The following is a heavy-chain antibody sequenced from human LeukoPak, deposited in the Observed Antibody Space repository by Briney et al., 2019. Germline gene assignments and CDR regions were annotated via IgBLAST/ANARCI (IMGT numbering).Heavy chain of an antibody. D-gene: IGHD3-10*01. J-gene: IGHJ4*02. CDR2: ISYDGSNK. CDR1: GFTFSSYA. Sequence: GGSLRLSCAASGFTFSSYAMHWVRQAPGKGLEWVAVISYDGSNKYYADSVKGRFTISRDNSKNTLYLQMNSLRAEDTAVYYCTSFGFNYWGQGTLVTVSS. CDR3: TSFGFNY. V-gene: IGHV3-30-3*01.